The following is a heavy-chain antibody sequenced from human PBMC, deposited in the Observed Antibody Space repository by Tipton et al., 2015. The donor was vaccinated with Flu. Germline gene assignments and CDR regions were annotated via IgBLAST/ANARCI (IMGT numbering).Heavy chain of an antibody. J-gene: IGHJ6*02. CDR2: ISYDGSNK. CDR1: GFTFSSYA. D-gene: IGHD4-11*01. Sequence: CAASGFTFSSYAMHWVRQAPGKGLEWVAVISYDGSNKYYADSVKGRFTISRDNSKNTLYLQMNSLRAEDTAVYYCARDRGSYRVTPYYYYYSGMDVWGQGTTVPVSS. CDR3: ARDRGSYRVTPYYYYYSGMDV. V-gene: IGHV3-30-3*01.